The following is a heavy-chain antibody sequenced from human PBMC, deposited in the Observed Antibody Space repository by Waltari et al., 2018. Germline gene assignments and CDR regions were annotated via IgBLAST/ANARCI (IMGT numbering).Heavy chain of an antibody. Sequence: QVQLQQWGAGLLTPSETLSLTCAVYGGSFSGYYWSWIRQPPGKGLEWIGEINHSGSTNYNPSLKSRVTISVDTSKNQFSLKLSSVTAADTAVYYCARVHYDILTGEPDAFDIWGQGTMVTVSS. J-gene: IGHJ3*02. V-gene: IGHV4-34*01. D-gene: IGHD3-9*01. CDR1: GGSFSGYY. CDR3: ARVHYDILTGEPDAFDI. CDR2: INHSGST.